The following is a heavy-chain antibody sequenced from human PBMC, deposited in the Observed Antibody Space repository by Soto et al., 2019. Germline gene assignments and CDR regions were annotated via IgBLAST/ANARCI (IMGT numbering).Heavy chain of an antibody. D-gene: IGHD5-12*01. CDR2: INHRGST. J-gene: IGHJ6*02. Sequence: SETLSLTCAVYGGSFSSYYWSWIRQPPGKGVEWIGEINHRGSTNYNPSLKSRVTISVDTSKNQFSLKLSSVTAADTAVYYCARASVDIVATAYYYYGMDVWGQGTTVTVSS. CDR1: GGSFSSYY. V-gene: IGHV4-34*01. CDR3: ARASVDIVATAYYYYGMDV.